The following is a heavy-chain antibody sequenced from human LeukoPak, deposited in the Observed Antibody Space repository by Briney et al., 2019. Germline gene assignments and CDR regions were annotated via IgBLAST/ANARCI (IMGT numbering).Heavy chain of an antibody. V-gene: IGHV3-33*06. D-gene: IGHD3-22*01. CDR3: AKDLDYDSSGYPDY. CDR2: IWYDGSNK. Sequence: GRSLRLSCAASGFTFSSYGMHWVRQAPGKGLEWVAVIWYDGSNKYYADSVKGRFTISRDNSKNTLYLQMNSLRAEDTAVYYCAKDLDYDSSGYPDYWGQGTLVTVSS. J-gene: IGHJ4*02. CDR1: GFTFSSYG.